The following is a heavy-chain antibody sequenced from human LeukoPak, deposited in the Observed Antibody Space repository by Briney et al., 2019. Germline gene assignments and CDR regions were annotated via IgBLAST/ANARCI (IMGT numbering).Heavy chain of an antibody. CDR1: GFTVITND. V-gene: IGHV3-53*01. CDR3: ARGVEPLAANTLAY. J-gene: IGHJ4*02. CDR2: LYSDGNT. D-gene: IGHD1-14*01. Sequence: GGSLRLSCAASGFTVITNDMTWVRQALGKGLDWVSVLYSDGNTKYADSVQGRFTISRDNSKHTLYLEMNSLSPDDTAVYYCARGVEPLAANTLAYWGQGTLVTVSS.